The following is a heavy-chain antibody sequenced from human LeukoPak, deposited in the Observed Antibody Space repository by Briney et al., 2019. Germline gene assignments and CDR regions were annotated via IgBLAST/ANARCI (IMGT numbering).Heavy chain of an antibody. J-gene: IGHJ4*02. D-gene: IGHD5-12*01. V-gene: IGHV4-31*03. CDR3: ARDQGGFSGYDPFYSDY. CDR1: GASISSGGYY. Sequence: PSETLSLTCTVSGASISSGGYYWSWIRQHPGKDLEWIGHIYYRGSTYYNPSLKSRVTISVDTSKNQFFLKLSSVTAADTAVYYCARDQGGFSGYDPFYSDYWGQGTLVTVSS. CDR2: IYYRGST.